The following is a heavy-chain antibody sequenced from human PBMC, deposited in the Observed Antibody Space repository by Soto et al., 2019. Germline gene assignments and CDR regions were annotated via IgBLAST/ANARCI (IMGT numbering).Heavy chain of an antibody. CDR3: ARPTRPFYNSGPFDY. J-gene: IGHJ4*02. V-gene: IGHV4-59*08. CDR1: GGSISSYY. D-gene: IGHD3-22*01. CDR2: IYYSGST. Sequence: QVQLQESGPGLVKPSETLSLTCTVSGGSISSYYWSWIRQPPGKGLEYIGYIYYSGSTNYNPPLRSRVTIAVATTKNQFSLRLTSVTDADTAVYYCARPTRPFYNSGPFDYWGQGTLVTVSS.